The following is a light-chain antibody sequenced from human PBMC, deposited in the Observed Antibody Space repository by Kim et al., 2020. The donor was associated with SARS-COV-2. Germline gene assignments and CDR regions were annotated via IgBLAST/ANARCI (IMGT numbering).Light chain of an antibody. J-gene: IGKJ4*01. CDR1: QSIGHY. Sequence: ESVGDRVTVTCQASQSIGHYLNWDQQKPGKAPKLLIYDVSKLETGVSSRFSGSRSGTLFTFPIASLQPGYIATYYCQQYDTLPPSFGGGTKVDIK. CDR3: QQYDTLPPS. CDR2: DVS. V-gene: IGKV1-33*01.